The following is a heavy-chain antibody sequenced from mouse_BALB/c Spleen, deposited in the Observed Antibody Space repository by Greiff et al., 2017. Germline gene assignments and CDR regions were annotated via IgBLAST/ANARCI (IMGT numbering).Heavy chain of an antibody. CDR3: ARQLTGYAMDY. V-gene: IGHV4-2*02. D-gene: IGHD4-1*01. CDR1: GFAFSRYW. Sequence: EVQLVESGGGLVQPGGSLNLSCAASGFAFSRYWMSWARQAPGKGQEWIGEINPGSSTINYTPSLKDKFIISRDNAKNTLYLQMSKVRSEDTALYYCARQLTGYAMDYWGQGTSVTVSS. J-gene: IGHJ4*01. CDR2: INPGSSTI.